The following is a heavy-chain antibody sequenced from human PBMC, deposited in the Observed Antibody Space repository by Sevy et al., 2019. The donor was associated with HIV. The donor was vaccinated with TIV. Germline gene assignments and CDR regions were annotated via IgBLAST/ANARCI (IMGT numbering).Heavy chain of an antibody. J-gene: IGHJ4*02. Sequence: GGSLRLSCAASGFTFGSYAMHWVRQAPGKGLEWVAVISYDGSNKYYADSVKGRFTISRDNSKNTLYLQMNSLRAEDTAVYYCARQAYCGGDCYGYFDYWGQGTLVTVSS. D-gene: IGHD2-21*02. CDR1: GFTFGSYA. CDR2: ISYDGSNK. V-gene: IGHV3-30-3*01. CDR3: ARQAYCGGDCYGYFDY.